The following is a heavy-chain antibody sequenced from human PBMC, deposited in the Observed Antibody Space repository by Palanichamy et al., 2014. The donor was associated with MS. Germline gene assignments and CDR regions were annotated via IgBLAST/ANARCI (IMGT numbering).Heavy chain of an antibody. CDR2: ISYDGSNK. CDR1: GFTFSSYA. Sequence: VQRGGGLGEGVVQPGRSLRLSCAASGFTFSSYAMHWVRQAPGKGLEWVAVISYDGSNKYYADSVKGRFTISRDNSKNTLYLQMNSLRAEDTAVYYCARDPYYYGSGSYNPNWYFDLWGRGTLVTVSS. D-gene: IGHD3-10*01. J-gene: IGHJ2*01. V-gene: IGHV3-30-3*01. CDR3: ARDPYYYGSGSYNPNWYFDL.